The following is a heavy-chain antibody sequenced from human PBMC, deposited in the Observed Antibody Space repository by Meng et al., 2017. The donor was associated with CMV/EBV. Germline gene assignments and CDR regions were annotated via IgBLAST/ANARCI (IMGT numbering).Heavy chain of an antibody. D-gene: IGHD6-6*01. J-gene: IGHJ4*02. Sequence: CAASGFSVSSNYMSWVRQAPGKGLEWVSVIYSGDNTYYADSVKGRFTISRDNSKNTLYLQMNSLRAEDTAVYYCASAIEYSSSSLHYWGQGTLVTVSS. V-gene: IGHV3-53*05. CDR3: ASAIEYSSSSLHY. CDR2: IYSGDNT. CDR1: GFSVSSNY.